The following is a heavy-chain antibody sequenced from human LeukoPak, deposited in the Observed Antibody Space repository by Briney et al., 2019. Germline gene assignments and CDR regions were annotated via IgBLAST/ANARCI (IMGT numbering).Heavy chain of an antibody. CDR2: IYYSGST. V-gene: IGHV4-59*08. D-gene: IGHD3-9*01. Sequence: SETLSLTCTVSGGSISSYYWSWIRQPPGKGLEWIGYIYYSGSTNYNPSLKSRVTISVDTSKNQFSLKLSSVTAADTAAYYCATSLTGPREGYYYNYGMDVWGQGTTVTVSS. J-gene: IGHJ6*02. CDR1: GGSISSYY. CDR3: ATSLTGPREGYYYNYGMDV.